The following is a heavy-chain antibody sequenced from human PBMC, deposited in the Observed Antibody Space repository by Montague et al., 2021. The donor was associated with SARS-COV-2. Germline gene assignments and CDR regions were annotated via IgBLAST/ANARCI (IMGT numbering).Heavy chain of an antibody. Sequence: SLRLSCAASGFNFSSYAMHWVRQAPGKELEWVAVISYDGSNKYYADSVKGRFTISRDNSKNTLYLQMNSLRAEDTAVYYCAAPMVKDYWGQGTWSPSPQ. CDR3: AAPMVKDY. V-gene: IGHV3-30-3*01. D-gene: IGHD5-18*01. J-gene: IGHJ4*02. CDR2: ISYDGSNK. CDR1: GFNFSSYA.